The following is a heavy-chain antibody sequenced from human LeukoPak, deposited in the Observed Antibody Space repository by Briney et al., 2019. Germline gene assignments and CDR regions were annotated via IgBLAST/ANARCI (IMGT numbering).Heavy chain of an antibody. CDR2: IYYSGST. J-gene: IGHJ4*02. D-gene: IGHD3-22*01. Sequence: SETLSLTCTVSGGSISSSSYYWGWIRQAPGKGREWIGSIYYSGSTYYNPALKSRVTISVDTSKNQFSLKLSSVTAADTAVYYCAREGLLTFDYWGQGTLVTVSS. V-gene: IGHV4-39*07. CDR1: GGSISSSSYY. CDR3: AREGLLTFDY.